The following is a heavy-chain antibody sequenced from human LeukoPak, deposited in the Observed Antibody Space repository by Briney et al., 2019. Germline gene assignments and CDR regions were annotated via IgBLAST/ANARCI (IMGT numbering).Heavy chain of an antibody. CDR3: ARDMLRDSSGYWNDAFDI. Sequence: ASVKVSCKASGYTFTGYYMHWVRQAPGQGLEWMGWINPNSGGTNYAQKFQGRVTMTRDTSISTAYMELSRLRSDGTAVYYCARDMLRDSSGYWNDAFDIWGQGTMVTVSS. V-gene: IGHV1-2*02. CDR2: INPNSGGT. J-gene: IGHJ3*02. CDR1: GYTFTGYY. D-gene: IGHD3-22*01.